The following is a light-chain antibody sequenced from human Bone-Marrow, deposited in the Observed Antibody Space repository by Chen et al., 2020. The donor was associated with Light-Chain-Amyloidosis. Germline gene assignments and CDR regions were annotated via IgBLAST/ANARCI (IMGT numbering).Light chain of an antibody. CDR2: DDS. CDR1: NIGSTS. Sequence: SYLLTHPSSVSLSPGQTATLACGGNNIGSTSVHWYQQTPGQAPLPVVYDDSDRPSGIPERLSGSKSGNTATLTISRVEAGDEADYFWQVWDRSRDSPVFGGGTKLTVL. V-gene: IGLV3-21*02. J-gene: IGLJ3*02. CDR3: QVWDRSRDSPV.